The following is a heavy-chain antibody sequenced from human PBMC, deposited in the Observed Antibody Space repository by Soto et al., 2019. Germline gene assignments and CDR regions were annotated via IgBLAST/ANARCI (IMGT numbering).Heavy chain of an antibody. J-gene: IGHJ6*02. CDR2: TYYRSKWYN. V-gene: IGHV6-1*01. CDR3: AREVGSFQIEAVAGTSYYYYYGMDV. Sequence: QTLSLTYAISVDSVSSNSAAWNWIRQSPSRGLEWLGRTYYRSKWYNDYAVSVKSRITINPDTSKNQFSLQLNSVTPEDTAVYYCAREVGSFQIEAVAGTSYYYYYGMDVWGQGTTVSVSS. CDR1: VDSVSSNSAA. D-gene: IGHD6-19*01.